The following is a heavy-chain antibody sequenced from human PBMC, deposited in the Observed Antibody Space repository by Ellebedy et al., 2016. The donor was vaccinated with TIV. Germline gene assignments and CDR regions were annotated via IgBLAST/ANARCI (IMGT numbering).Heavy chain of an antibody. CDR1: GFTFSRCW. Sequence: GESLKISCAASGFTFSRCWMSWARQAPGKGLEWVANIKEDGSVRDYVDSVKGRFTISRDNAKNSLYLQLNSLRAEDTAVYYCARESRWHGGFDFWGQGTLVIVSS. CDR2: IKEDGSVR. J-gene: IGHJ4*02. CDR3: ARESRWHGGFDF. D-gene: IGHD4-23*01. V-gene: IGHV3-7*01.